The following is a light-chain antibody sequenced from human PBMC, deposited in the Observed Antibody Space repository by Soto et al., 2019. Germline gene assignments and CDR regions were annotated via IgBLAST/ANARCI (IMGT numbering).Light chain of an antibody. CDR2: TNN. CDR3: AAWDDSLNGRGV. J-gene: IGLJ3*02. Sequence: QSVLTQPPSASGTPRQRVTISCSGSYSNIGSNTVNWYQQFPGAAPKLLISTNNQRPSGVPDRFSGSKSGTSASLTITGLQSDDEAVYYCAAWDDSLNGRGVFGGGTKLTVL. V-gene: IGLV1-44*01. CDR1: YSNIGSNT.